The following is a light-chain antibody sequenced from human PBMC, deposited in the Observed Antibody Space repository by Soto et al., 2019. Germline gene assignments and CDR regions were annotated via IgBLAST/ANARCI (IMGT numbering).Light chain of an antibody. CDR3: QQRSNWPHT. J-gene: IGKJ4*01. CDR1: QTVSSNY. CDR2: GAS. V-gene: IGKV3-11*01. Sequence: EIILTQSPDTLSLSPGERATLSCRASQTVSSNYLAWCQQRPGQAPRLLIYGASNRATGIPARFSGSGSGTDFTLTISNLEPEDFAVYYCQQRSNWPHTFGGGTKV.